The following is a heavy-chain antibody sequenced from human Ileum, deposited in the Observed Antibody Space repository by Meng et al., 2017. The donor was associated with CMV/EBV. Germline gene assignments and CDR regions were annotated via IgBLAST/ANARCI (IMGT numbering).Heavy chain of an antibody. Sequence: AVKVSCKASGGTFSSYAISWVRQDPGQGREWTGGIIPILGIANYAQKFQGRVTITADKSTSTAYMALSSLSSEDTAVYYCASPKGSSTSCYSGNYYYYGMDVWGQGTTVTVSS. D-gene: IGHD2-2*02. CDR2: IIPILGIA. CDR1: GGTFSSYA. CDR3: ASPKGSSTSCYSGNYYYYGMDV. J-gene: IGHJ6*02. V-gene: IGHV1-69*10.